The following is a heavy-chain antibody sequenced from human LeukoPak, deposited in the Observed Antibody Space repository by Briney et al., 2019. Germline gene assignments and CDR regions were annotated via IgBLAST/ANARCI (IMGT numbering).Heavy chain of an antibody. CDR1: GGSISSYS. J-gene: IGHJ4*02. CDR3: ASMVRGAALDY. Sequence: PSETLSLTCTVSGGSISSYSWSWIRQPPGKGLEWIGYIYYSGSTNYNPSLKSRVTMSVDTSKNQFSLKLSSVTAADTAVYYCASMVRGAALDYWGQGTLVTVSS. CDR2: IYYSGST. D-gene: IGHD3-10*01. V-gene: IGHV4-59*08.